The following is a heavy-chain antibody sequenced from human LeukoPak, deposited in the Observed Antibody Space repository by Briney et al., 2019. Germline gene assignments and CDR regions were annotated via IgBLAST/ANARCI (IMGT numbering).Heavy chain of an antibody. V-gene: IGHV1-2*02. D-gene: IGHD6-13*01. J-gene: IGHJ5*02. Sequence: ASVKVSCKASGYTFTGYYMHWVRQAPGQGLEWMGWINPNSGGTNYAQKFQGRVTMTRDTSISTAYMELSRLRSDDTAVYYCARAGFIAAAAYNWFDPWGQGTLVTVSS. CDR1: GYTFTGYY. CDR2: INPNSGGT. CDR3: ARAGFIAAAAYNWFDP.